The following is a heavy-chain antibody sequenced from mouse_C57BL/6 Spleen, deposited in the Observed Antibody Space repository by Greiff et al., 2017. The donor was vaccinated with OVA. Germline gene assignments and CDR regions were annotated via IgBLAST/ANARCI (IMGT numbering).Heavy chain of an antibody. V-gene: IGHV5-16*01. D-gene: IGHD5-1*01. Sequence: EVMLVESEGGLVQPGSSMKLSCTASGFTFSDYYMAWVRQVPEKGLEWVANINYDGSSTYYLDSLKSRFLISIDNAKNHLYLQMSSLKSADTAKYYYARAYGSTYGYYFGYRDQGTTLTVSS. CDR1: GFTFSDYY. CDR2: INYDGSST. CDR3: ARAYGSTYGYYFGY. J-gene: IGHJ2*01.